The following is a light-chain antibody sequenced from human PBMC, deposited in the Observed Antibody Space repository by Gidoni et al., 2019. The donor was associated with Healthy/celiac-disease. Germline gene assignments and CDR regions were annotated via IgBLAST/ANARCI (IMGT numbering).Light chain of an antibody. CDR3: QQYYSTPL. J-gene: IGKJ1*01. Sequence: DIQMTQSPSPRSASVGDRVTITCRASQGISNSLAWYQQKPGKAPKLLLYAASRLESGVPSRFSGSGSGTDYTLTISSLQPEDFATYYCQQYYSTPLFXQXTKVEIK. CDR2: AAS. CDR1: QGISNS. V-gene: IGKV1-NL1*01.